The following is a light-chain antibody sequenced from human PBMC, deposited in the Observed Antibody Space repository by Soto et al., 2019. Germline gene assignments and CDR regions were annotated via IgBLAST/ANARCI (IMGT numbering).Light chain of an antibody. V-gene: IGKV1-33*01. CDR3: QQYDNLPLT. J-gene: IGKJ4*01. CDR1: QDINNY. CDR2: DAS. Sequence: DLQMTQSPSSLSASVGDRVTITCQASQDINNYVNWYQQKPGKAPKLLIYDASNLETGVPSRFSGSGSGTDFTFTISSLQPEDIATYYCQQYDNLPLTFGGGTKVDI.